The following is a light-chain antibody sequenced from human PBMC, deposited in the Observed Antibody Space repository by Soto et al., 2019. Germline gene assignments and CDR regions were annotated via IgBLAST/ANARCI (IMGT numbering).Light chain of an antibody. CDR1: SSDVGGYNY. CDR3: CSYAGSYSYV. V-gene: IGLV2-11*01. CDR2: DVS. Sequence: QSALTQARAVSGCPGQSVTISCTGTSSDVGGYNYVSWYQEQPGKAPKLMIYDVSKRPSGVPDRFSGSKSGNTASPTISGLQAEDEADYYCCSYAGSYSYVFGTGTKVTVL. J-gene: IGLJ1*01.